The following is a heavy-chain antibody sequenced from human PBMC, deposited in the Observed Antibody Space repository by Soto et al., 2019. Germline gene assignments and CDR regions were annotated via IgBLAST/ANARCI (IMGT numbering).Heavy chain of an antibody. CDR1: GGTFSSYA. CDR3: ARDKRWDDILTGYTPYYFDY. Sequence: ASVKVSCKASGGTFSSYAISWVRQAPGQGLEWMGGIIPIFGTANYAQKFQGRVTITADESTSTAYMELSSLRSEDTAVYYFARDKRWDDILTGYTPYYFDYWGQGTLVTVSS. J-gene: IGHJ4*02. V-gene: IGHV1-69*13. CDR2: IIPIFGTA. D-gene: IGHD3-9*01.